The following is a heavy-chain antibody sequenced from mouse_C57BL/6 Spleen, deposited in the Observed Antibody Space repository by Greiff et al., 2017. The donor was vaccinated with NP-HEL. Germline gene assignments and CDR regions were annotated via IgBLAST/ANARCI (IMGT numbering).Heavy chain of an antibody. CDR3: ASSPGTEGDYFDY. D-gene: IGHD4-1*01. J-gene: IGHJ2*01. CDR1: GYTFTSYW. CDR2: IHPNSGST. V-gene: IGHV1-64*01. Sequence: VQLQQPGAELVKPGASVKLSCKASGYTFTSYWMHWVKQRPGQGLEWIGMIHPNSGSTNYNEKFKSKATLTVDKSSSTAYMQLSSLTSEDSAVYYCASSPGTEGDYFDYWGQGTTLTVSS.